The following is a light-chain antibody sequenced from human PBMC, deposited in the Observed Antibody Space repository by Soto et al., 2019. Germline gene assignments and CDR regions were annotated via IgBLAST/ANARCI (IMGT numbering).Light chain of an antibody. CDR3: QQYNLHWT. Sequence: DILLNQSPSTLSASLGDRVTITCRASQSVSTWLAWYQQKPGKAPKLLIYGGSSLQTGVPSRFSGSGSGTEFSLTISSLQPDDSATYYCQQYNLHWTFGQRTKVAI. CDR1: QSVSTW. V-gene: IGKV1-5*01. CDR2: GGS. J-gene: IGKJ1*01.